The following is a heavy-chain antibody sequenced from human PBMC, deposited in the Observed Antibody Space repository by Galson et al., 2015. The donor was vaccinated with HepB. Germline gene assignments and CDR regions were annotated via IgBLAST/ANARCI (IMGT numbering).Heavy chain of an antibody. J-gene: IGHJ6*02. CDR2: ISSSNGFI. V-gene: IGHV3-21*01. CDR3: ARDPTGTDYYGLEV. Sequence: SLRLSCAASGFTFSTYTMNWVRRAPGKGLEWVSSISSSNGFIYYADSVKGRFTISRDNAKSSLFLHMNSLRAEDTAVYYCARDPTGTDYYGLEVWGQGTTVSVSS. D-gene: IGHD1-1*01. CDR1: GFTFSTYT.